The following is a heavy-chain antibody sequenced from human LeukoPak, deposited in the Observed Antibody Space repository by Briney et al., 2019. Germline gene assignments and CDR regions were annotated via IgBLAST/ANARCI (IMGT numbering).Heavy chain of an antibody. CDR1: GFTFSSYG. CDR3: AKASSPYEYYFDY. CDR2: IRYDGSNK. V-gene: IGHV3-30*02. Sequence: HPGGSLRLSCAASGFTFSSYGMHWVRQAPGKGLEWVAFIRYDGSNKYYADSVKGRFTISRDNSKNTLYLQMNSLRAEDTAVYYCAKASSPYEYYFDYWGQGTLVTVSS. D-gene: IGHD3-3*01. J-gene: IGHJ4*02.